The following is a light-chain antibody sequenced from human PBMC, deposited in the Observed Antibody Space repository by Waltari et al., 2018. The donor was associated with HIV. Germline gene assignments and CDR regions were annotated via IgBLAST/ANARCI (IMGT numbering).Light chain of an antibody. J-gene: IGKJ1*01. CDR3: QQYDNWPPWT. CDR2: GAS. CDR1: QSVSTN. V-gene: IGKV3-15*01. Sequence: EVVMTQSPATLSVSPGDRATLSCRAGQSVSTNVAWYQQKPGQAPRLLIYGASTRATGIPAGFSGSGSGTEFTLTINGLQSEDFAVYYCQQYDNWPPWTFGQGTKVEI.